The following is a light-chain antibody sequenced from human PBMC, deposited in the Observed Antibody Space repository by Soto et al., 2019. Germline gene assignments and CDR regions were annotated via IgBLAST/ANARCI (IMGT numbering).Light chain of an antibody. CDR3: QQYYSFPLT. Sequence: AIQVTQSPSSLSASVGDSVTITCRTSQGIRSALAWYQQKPGKAPELLIYAASTLQSGVPSRFSGSGSGTDFTLTISCLQSEDFATYYCQQYYSFPLTFGQGTRLEIK. CDR2: AAS. CDR1: QGIRSA. V-gene: IGKV1D-8*02. J-gene: IGKJ5*01.